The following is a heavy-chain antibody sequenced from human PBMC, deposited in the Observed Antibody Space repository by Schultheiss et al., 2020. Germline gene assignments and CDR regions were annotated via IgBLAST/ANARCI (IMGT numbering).Heavy chain of an antibody. D-gene: IGHD3-3*01. CDR3: ARDLRANYDFWSGSHAWFDP. Sequence: SETLSLTCTVSGGSVSSGSYYWSWIRQPPGKGLEWIGYIYYSGSTNYNPSLKSRVTISVDTSKNQFSLKLSSVTAADTAVYYCARDLRANYDFWSGSHAWFDPWGQGTLVTVSS. J-gene: IGHJ5*02. V-gene: IGHV4-61*01. CDR2: IYYSGST. CDR1: GGSVSSGSYY.